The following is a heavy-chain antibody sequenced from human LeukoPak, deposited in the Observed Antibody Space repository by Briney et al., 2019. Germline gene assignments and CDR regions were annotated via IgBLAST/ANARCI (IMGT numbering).Heavy chain of an antibody. V-gene: IGHV3-23*01. D-gene: IGHD4-17*01. J-gene: IGHJ3*02. Sequence: GGSLRLSCAASGFSFSDNYMSWIRQAPGKGLEWVSAISGSGGSTYYADSVKGRFTISRDNSKNTLYLQVNSLRAEDTAVYYCAKGQTTVTAFDIWGQGTMVTVSS. CDR1: GFSFSDNY. CDR2: ISGSGGST. CDR3: AKGQTTVTAFDI.